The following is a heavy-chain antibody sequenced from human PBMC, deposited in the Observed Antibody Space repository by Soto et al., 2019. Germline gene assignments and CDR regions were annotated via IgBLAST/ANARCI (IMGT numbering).Heavy chain of an antibody. D-gene: IGHD6-6*01. CDR3: ARENSRISPRLFQH. V-gene: IGHV3-30-3*01. CDR2: ISPAGTNQ. CDR1: GFIFSDYA. J-gene: IGHJ1*01. Sequence: GGSLRLSCVASGFIFSDYAMHWARQAPGKGLEWVALISPAGTNQYYADSAKGRFTTSRDNSKNTLYLQMNSLRPEDTGLYYCARENSRISPRLFQHWGHGTLVTVSS.